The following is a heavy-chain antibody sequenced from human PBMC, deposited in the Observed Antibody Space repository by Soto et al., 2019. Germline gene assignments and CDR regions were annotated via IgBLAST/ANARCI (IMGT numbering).Heavy chain of an antibody. J-gene: IGHJ6*02. Sequence: SETLSLTCTVSGGSXSSSRYYWGWIRQPPGKGLEWIGSIYYSGSTYYNPSLKSRVTISVDTSKNQFSLKLSSVTAADTAVYYCARRRVTPYGMDVWGQGTTVTVSS. CDR3: ARRRVTPYGMDV. V-gene: IGHV4-39*01. CDR2: IYYSGST. D-gene: IGHD4-4*01. CDR1: GGSXSSSRYY.